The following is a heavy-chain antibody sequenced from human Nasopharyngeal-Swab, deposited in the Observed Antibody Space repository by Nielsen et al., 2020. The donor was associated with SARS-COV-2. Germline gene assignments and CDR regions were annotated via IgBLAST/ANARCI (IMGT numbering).Heavy chain of an antibody. CDR3: ARIRILPYYYDSSGYHPIFDY. J-gene: IGHJ4*02. Sequence: SGPTLVKPTQTLTLTCTFSGFPLSTSGMCVSWIRQPPGKALEWLALIDWDDDKYYSTSLKTRLTISKDTSKNQVVLTMTNMDPVDTATYYCARIRILPYYYDSSGYHPIFDYWGQGTLVTVSS. D-gene: IGHD3-22*01. CDR1: GFPLSTSGMC. V-gene: IGHV2-70*01. CDR2: IDWDDDK.